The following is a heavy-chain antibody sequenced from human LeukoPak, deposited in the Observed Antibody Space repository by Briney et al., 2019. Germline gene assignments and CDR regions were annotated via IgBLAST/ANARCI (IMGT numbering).Heavy chain of an antibody. V-gene: IGHV3-23*01. CDR2: ISGSGGST. J-gene: IGHJ1*01. CDR3: AKSPSSDYYSGYFQH. Sequence: QTGGSLRLSCAASGFTFSSYAMSWVRQAPGKGLEWVSAISGSGGSTYYADSVKGRFTISRDNSKNTLYLQMNSLRAEDTAVYYCAKSPSSDYYSGYFQHWGQGTLVTVSS. D-gene: IGHD3-22*01. CDR1: GFTFSSYA.